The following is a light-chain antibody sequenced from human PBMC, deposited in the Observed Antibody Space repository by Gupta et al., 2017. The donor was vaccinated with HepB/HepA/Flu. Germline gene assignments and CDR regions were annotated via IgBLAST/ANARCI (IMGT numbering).Light chain of an antibody. CDR1: QSVSSY. V-gene: IGKV3-11*01. CDR3: QQRSNCPLT. CDR2: DAS. Sequence: EIVLPQSPATLSSSPGERATLSCRAIQSVSSYLAWYQQKPGQAPRLLIYDASNRATGIPARFSGSGSGTDFTLTISSREPEDLAVYYCQQRSNCPLTFGPGTKVDIK. J-gene: IGKJ3*01.